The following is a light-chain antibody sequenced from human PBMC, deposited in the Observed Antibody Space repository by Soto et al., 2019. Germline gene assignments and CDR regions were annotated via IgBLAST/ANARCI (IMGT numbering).Light chain of an antibody. V-gene: IGKV1-39*01. J-gene: IGKJ1*01. CDR1: QGIRND. CDR3: QQRYSTTWT. CDR2: AAS. Sequence: DIQMTQSPSSLSASVGDRVTITCRASQGIRNDLGWYQQKPGKDPKRLIYAASSLQSGVPSRFSGSGSGTDFNLTISSLQTEDFATYDCQQRYSTTWTFGQGTKVDIK.